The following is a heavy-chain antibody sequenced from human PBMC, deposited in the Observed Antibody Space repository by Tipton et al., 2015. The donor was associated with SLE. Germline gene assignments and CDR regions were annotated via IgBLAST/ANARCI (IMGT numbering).Heavy chain of an antibody. CDR2: VYYSVNT. V-gene: IGHV4-59*11. J-gene: IGHJ4*02. CDR3: ARGANWGSRDFQY. Sequence: TLSLTCTVSGASITRHYWTWIRQPPGKGLEWIGYVYYSVNTNYNPSLKSRVTISLDTSKSQFSLKLTSVTAADTAVYYCARGANWGSRDFQYWGQGTLVTVSS. D-gene: IGHD7-27*01. CDR1: GASITRHY.